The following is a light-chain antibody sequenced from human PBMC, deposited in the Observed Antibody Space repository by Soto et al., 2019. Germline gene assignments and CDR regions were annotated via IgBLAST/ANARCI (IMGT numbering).Light chain of an antibody. J-gene: IGKJ5*01. Sequence: TVLTQSPGTLSLSPGETATLSCRASQAVDSKFLAWYQQNPGQAPRLIMFGVSGRATGVPARFSGGVSGTDFTLTIRSLEPEDFAVYYCQLYGISVPVTFGQGTRLQI. CDR3: QLYGISVPVT. CDR2: GVS. V-gene: IGKV3-20*01. CDR1: QAVDSKF.